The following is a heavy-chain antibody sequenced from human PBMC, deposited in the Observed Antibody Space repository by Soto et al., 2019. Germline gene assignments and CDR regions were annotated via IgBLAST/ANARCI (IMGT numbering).Heavy chain of an antibody. J-gene: IGHJ6*02. Sequence: PSETLSLTCTVSGGSISSYYWSWIRQPPGKGLEWIGYIYYSGSTNYNPSLKSRVTISVDTSKNQFSLKLSSVTAADTAVYYCARLWRDIVVVPAAPDYYYYGMDVWRQGTTVTVSS. CDR3: ARLWRDIVVVPAAPDYYYYGMDV. V-gene: IGHV4-59*01. CDR2: IYYSGST. CDR1: GGSISSYY. D-gene: IGHD2-2*01.